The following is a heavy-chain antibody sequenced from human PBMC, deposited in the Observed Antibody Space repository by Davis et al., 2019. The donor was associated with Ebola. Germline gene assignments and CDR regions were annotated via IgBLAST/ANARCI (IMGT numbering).Heavy chain of an antibody. V-gene: IGHV3-7*03. D-gene: IGHD2-8*02. CDR1: QFNFTGAW. J-gene: IGHJ5*02. CDR3: AKEDWWRFDP. CDR2: INKDGSQK. Sequence: PGGSLRLSCAGSQFNFTGAWMNWVRQAPGKGLESVAKINKDGSQKYYVDSVKGRFTISRDNAQNSLYLQMNSLRAEDTAMYYCAKEDWWRFDPWGQGTLVTVSS.